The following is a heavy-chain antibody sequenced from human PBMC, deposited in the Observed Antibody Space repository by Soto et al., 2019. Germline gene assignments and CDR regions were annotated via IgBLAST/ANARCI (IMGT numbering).Heavy chain of an antibody. CDR3: ARRVRAAAGRNWFDP. CDR2: INHSGST. J-gene: IGHJ5*02. Sequence: SETLSLTCAVYGGSFSGYYWSWIRQPPGKGLEWIGEINHSGSTNYNPSLKSRVTISVDTSKNQFSLKLSSVTAADTAVYYCARRVRAAAGRNWFDPWGQGTLVTVSS. CDR1: GGSFSGYY. D-gene: IGHD6-13*01. V-gene: IGHV4-34*01.